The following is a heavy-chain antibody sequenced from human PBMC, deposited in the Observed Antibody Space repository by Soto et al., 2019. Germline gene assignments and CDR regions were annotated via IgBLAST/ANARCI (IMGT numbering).Heavy chain of an antibody. V-gene: IGHV1-2*02. Sequence: QVQLVQSVAEVKKPGASVKVSCKASGYTFTGYYMHWVRQAPGQGLEWMGWINPNSGGTNYAQKFQGRVTMTRDTSISTAYMELSRLRSDDTAVYYSARVTPVYSGKNWFDPCVQGTMVTVSS. CDR2: INPNSGGT. CDR1: GYTFTGYY. J-gene: IGHJ5*02. D-gene: IGHD5-12*01. CDR3: ARVTPVYSGKNWFDP.